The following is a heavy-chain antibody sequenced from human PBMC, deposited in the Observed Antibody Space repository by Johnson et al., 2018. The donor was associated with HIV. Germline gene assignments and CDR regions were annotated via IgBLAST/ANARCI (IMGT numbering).Heavy chain of an antibody. Sequence: QVQLVESGGGVVQPGRSLRLSCAASGFTFNNYAMHWVRQAPGKGLEWVAVISYDGSNEFYADSVKGRFTIYRDNAKNSLYLQMNSLRAEDTAVYYCARELVRYAFDIWGQGTMVTVSS. CDR2: ISYDGSNE. J-gene: IGHJ3*02. V-gene: IGHV3-30-3*01. CDR1: GFTFNNYA. CDR3: ARELVRYAFDI. D-gene: IGHD3-9*01.